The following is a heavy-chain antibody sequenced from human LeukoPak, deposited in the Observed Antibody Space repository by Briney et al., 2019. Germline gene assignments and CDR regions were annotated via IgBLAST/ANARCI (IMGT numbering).Heavy chain of an antibody. J-gene: IGHJ6*02. V-gene: IGHV4-59*01. CDR1: GGSISSYY. D-gene: IGHD6-13*01. CDR3: ARVRGSWYSYYYGMDV. Sequence: SETLSLTCTVSGGSISSYYWSWIRQPPGKGLEWIGYIYYSGSTNYNPSLKSRVTISVDTSKNQFSLKLSSVTAADTAVYYCARVRGSWYSYYYGMDVWGQGTTVTVSS. CDR2: IYYSGST.